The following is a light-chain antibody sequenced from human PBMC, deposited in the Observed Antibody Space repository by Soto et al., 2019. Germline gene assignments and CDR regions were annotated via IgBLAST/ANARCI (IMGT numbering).Light chain of an antibody. CDR2: EVS. V-gene: IGLV2-14*01. CDR3: SSYTSSSSV. Sequence: QSALTQPASVSGSPGQSITISCTGTSSDVGGYNYVSWYQQHPGKAPKLMIYEVSNRPSGVSNRFSGSKSGNKASLTISGLQAEDEADYYCSSYTSSSSVFGTGTKLTVL. CDR1: SSDVGGYNY. J-gene: IGLJ1*01.